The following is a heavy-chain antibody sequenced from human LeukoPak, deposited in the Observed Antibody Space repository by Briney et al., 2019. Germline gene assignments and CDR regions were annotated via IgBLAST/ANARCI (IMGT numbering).Heavy chain of an antibody. Sequence: GGSLRLSCAASGFTFSSYGMHWVRQAPGKGLEWVAVIWYDGSNKYYADSVKGRFTISRDNSKNTLYLQMNSLRAEDTAVYYCARGPIVGASYYFDYWGQGTLVTVSS. CDR2: IWYDGSNK. J-gene: IGHJ4*02. V-gene: IGHV3-33*01. D-gene: IGHD1-26*01. CDR1: GFTFSSYG. CDR3: ARGPIVGASYYFDY.